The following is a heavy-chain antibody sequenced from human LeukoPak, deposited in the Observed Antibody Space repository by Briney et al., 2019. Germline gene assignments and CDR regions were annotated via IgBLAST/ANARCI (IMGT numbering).Heavy chain of an antibody. J-gene: IGHJ6*03. V-gene: IGHV3-53*01. CDR1: GFTISSNY. CDR2: ISDGGST. CDR3: AKDYYGSGSYYKVHYHYMDV. Sequence: GSLRLSCAASGFTISSNYMNWVRQAPGKGLDCVSVISDGGSTYYADSVRGRFTISRDNSKNTLFLQMNSLRAEDTAVYYCAKDYYGSGSYYKVHYHYMDVWGKGTTVTISS. D-gene: IGHD3-10*01.